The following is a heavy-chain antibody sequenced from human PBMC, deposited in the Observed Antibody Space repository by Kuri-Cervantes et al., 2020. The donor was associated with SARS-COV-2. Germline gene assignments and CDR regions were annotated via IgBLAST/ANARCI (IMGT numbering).Heavy chain of an antibody. Sequence: LSLTCAASGFTFSSFAMSWVRQAPGKWLEWVSSISGSGVRTYYADSVKGRFTISRDNSKNTLYLQMNSLRAEDSALYYCAKVGLSFDYWGQGTLVTVSS. CDR3: AKVGLSFDY. CDR1: GFTFSSFA. D-gene: IGHD2/OR15-2a*01. CDR2: ISGSGVRT. V-gene: IGHV3-23*01. J-gene: IGHJ4*02.